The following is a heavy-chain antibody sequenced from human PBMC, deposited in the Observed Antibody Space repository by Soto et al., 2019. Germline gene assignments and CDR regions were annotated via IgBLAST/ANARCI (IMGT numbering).Heavy chain of an antibody. V-gene: IGHV1-69*01. J-gene: IGHJ6*02. D-gene: IGHD5-12*01. CDR3: GLKPVDTTIPSGMDV. Sequence: QVQLVQSGAAVKKPGSSVKVSCKASGGTFSSYAISWVRQAPGQGLEWMGGIIPIFGTANYAQKFQGRVTITADESTSTAYMELSSLRSEDTAVYYCGLKPVDTTIPSGMDVWGQGTTVTVSS. CDR1: GGTFSSYA. CDR2: IIPIFGTA.